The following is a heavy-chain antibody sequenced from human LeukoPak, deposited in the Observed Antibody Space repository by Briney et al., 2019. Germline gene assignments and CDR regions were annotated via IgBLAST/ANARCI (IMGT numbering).Heavy chain of an antibody. J-gene: IGHJ4*02. V-gene: IGHV3-30*03. Sequence: PGRSLRLSCAASGFTFSSYGMHWVRQAPGKGLEWVAVISYDGSNKYYADSVKGRFTISRDNSKNTLYLQMNSLRAEDTAVYYCARVWGSYRSFDYWGQGTLVTVSS. CDR2: ISYDGSNK. CDR1: GFTFSSYG. D-gene: IGHD3-16*02. CDR3: ARVWGSYRSFDY.